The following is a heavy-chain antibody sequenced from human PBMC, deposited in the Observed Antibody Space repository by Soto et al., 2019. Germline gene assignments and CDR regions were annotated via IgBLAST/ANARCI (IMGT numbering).Heavy chain of an antibody. CDR2: ISYDGSNK. J-gene: IGHJ5*02. CDR1: GFTFSNYA. V-gene: IGHV3-30*18. D-gene: IGHD3-9*01. Sequence: GGSLRLSCAASGFTFSNYAMHWVRQAPGKGLKWVAVISYDGSNKYYADSVKGRFTISRDNSKNTLYLQMNSLRAEDTAVYYCAKDFRTALRYFDWPKFDPWGQGTLVTVSS. CDR3: AKDFRTALRYFDWPKFDP.